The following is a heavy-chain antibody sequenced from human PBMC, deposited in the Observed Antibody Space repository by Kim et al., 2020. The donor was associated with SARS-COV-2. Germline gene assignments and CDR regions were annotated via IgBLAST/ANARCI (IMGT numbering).Heavy chain of an antibody. CDR3: ARGSGSGWYGGPKKRFRQWDY. CDR1: GGSFSGYY. D-gene: IGHD6-19*01. V-gene: IGHV4-34*01. Sequence: SETLSLTCAVYGGSFSGYYWSWIRQPPGKGLEWIGEINHSRSTNYNPSLKSRVTISVDTSKNQFSLKLSSVTAADTAVYYCARGSGSGWYGGPKKRFRQWDYWGQGTLVTVSS. CDR2: INHSRST. J-gene: IGHJ4*02.